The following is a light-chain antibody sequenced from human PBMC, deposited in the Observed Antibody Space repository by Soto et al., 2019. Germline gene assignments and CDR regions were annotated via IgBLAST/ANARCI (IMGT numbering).Light chain of an antibody. CDR3: SSYISTITPL. J-gene: IGLJ2*01. CDR1: SSDIGSYEY. CDR2: EVS. V-gene: IGLV2-14*01. Sequence: QSALTQPASVSGSPGQAITIPCTGTSSDIGSYEYVSWYQQHPGKAPKLMIYEVSYRPSGVSNRFSGSKSGNTASLTISGLQAEDEADYYCSSYISTITPLFGGGTKVTVL.